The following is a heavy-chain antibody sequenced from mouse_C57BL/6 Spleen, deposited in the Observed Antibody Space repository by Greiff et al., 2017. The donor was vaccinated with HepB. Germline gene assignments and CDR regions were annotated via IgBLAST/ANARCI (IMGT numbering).Heavy chain of an antibody. CDR2: ILPGSGST. J-gene: IGHJ2*01. CDR1: GYTFTGYW. D-gene: IGHD1-1*01. Sequence: VQLQQSGAELMKPGASVKLSCKATGYTFTGYWIEWVKQRPGHGLEWIGEILPGSGSTNYNEKFKGKATFTADTSSNTAYMQLSSLTTEDSAIYYCARTRYLYYYGSSPYFDYWGQGTTLTVSS. V-gene: IGHV1-9*01. CDR3: ARTRYLYYYGSSPYFDY.